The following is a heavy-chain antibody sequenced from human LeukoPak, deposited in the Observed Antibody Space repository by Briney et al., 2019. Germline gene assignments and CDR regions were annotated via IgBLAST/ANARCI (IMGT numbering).Heavy chain of an antibody. V-gene: IGHV4-61*01. Sequence: SETLSLTCTVSGGSVSSGRYFWTWIRQPPGKGLEWIGYIYYSRSTNYNPSLKSRVTISLDTSKNQFSLKLHTVTAADTAVYYCARDVDYWGQGTLVTVSS. CDR3: ARDVDY. CDR1: GGSVSSGRYF. CDR2: IYYSRST. J-gene: IGHJ4*02.